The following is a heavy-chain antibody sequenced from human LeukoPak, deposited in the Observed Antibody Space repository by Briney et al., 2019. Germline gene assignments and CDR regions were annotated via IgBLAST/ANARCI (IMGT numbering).Heavy chain of an antibody. CDR1: GGSLRGYY. CDR3: ARGRLTTGGWFDP. D-gene: IGHD3-9*01. Sequence: KPSETLSLTCAVYGGSLRGYYWGWIPQPPGKGREWIGEINHSGSTNYNPSLKSRVTISVATSKNQFSLKLTSVTAADTAVYYCARGRLTTGGWFDPWGQGTLVTVSS. CDR2: INHSGST. V-gene: IGHV4-34*01. J-gene: IGHJ5*02.